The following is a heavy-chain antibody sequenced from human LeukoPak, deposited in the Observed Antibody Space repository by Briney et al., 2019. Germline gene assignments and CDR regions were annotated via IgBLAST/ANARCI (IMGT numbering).Heavy chain of an antibody. CDR3: ANLRLSSWSPGPYYFDY. Sequence: SETLSLTCTVSGGSISSGDYYWSWIRQPPGKGLEWIGYIYYSGSTYYNPSLKSRVNISVDTSKIQFSLKLSSVTAADTAVYYCANLRLSSWSPGPYYFDYWGQGTLVTVSS. V-gene: IGHV4-30-4*08. CDR2: IYYSGST. J-gene: IGHJ4*02. D-gene: IGHD6-13*01. CDR1: GGSISSGDYY.